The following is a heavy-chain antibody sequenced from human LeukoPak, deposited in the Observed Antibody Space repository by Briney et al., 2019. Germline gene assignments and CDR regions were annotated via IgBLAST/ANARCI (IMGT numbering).Heavy chain of an antibody. CDR2: INHSGST. D-gene: IGHD6-25*01. CDR1: GGSFSGYY. V-gene: IGHV4-34*01. Sequence: SETLSLTCAVYGGSFSGYYWSWIRQPPGKGLEWIGEINHSGSTNYNPSLKSRVTISVDTSKNQFSLKLSSVTAADTAVYYCARRRRICPRTLPPEGIAAGLGFDPWGQGTLVTVSS. CDR3: ARRRRICPRTLPPEGIAAGLGFDP. J-gene: IGHJ5*02.